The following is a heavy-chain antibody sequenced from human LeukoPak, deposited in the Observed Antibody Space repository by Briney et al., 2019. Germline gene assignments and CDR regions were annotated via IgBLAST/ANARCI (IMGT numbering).Heavy chain of an antibody. CDR1: GFTFSSYW. J-gene: IGHJ4*02. CDR2: IKQDGSEK. Sequence: QSGRSLRLSCAASGFTFSSYWMSWVRQAPGKGLEWVANIKQDGSEKYYVDSVKGRFTISRDNAKNSLYLQMNSLRAEDTAVYYCAREKDGVVVVPAAIDYWGQGTLVTVSS. V-gene: IGHV3-7*03. D-gene: IGHD2-2*01. CDR3: AREKDGVVVVPAAIDY.